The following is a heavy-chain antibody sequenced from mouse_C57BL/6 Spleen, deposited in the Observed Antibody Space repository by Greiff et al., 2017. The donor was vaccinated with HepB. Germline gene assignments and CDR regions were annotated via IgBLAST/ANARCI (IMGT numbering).Heavy chain of an antibody. CDR3: AGDGYYVLAWFAY. D-gene: IGHD2-3*01. Sequence: EVQGVESVAELGRPGASVKLSCTASGFNIKNTYMHWVKQRPEQGLEWIGRIDPANGNTKYAPKFQGKATITADTSSNTAYLQLSSLTSEDTAIYYCAGDGYYVLAWFAYWGQGTLVTVSA. CDR2: IDPANGNT. J-gene: IGHJ3*01. V-gene: IGHV14-3*01. CDR1: GFNIKNTY.